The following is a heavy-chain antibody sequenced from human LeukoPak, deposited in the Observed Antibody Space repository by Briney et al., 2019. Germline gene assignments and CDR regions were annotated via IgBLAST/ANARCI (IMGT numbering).Heavy chain of an antibody. J-gene: IGHJ4*02. CDR1: GYTFTSYD. Sequence: ASVKVSCKASGYTFTSYDIHWVRQATGQGLEWMGWMNPNSGNTGYAQKFQGRVTMTRNTSISTAYMELSSLRSEDTAVYYCARDGIAAAGTSVDYWGQGTLVTVSS. CDR3: ARDGIAAAGTSVDY. D-gene: IGHD6-13*01. V-gene: IGHV1-8*01. CDR2: MNPNSGNT.